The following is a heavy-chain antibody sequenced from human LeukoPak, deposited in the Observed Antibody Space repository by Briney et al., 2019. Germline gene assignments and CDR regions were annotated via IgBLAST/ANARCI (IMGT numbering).Heavy chain of an antibody. CDR3: ARDLEGHFDY. J-gene: IGHJ4*02. V-gene: IGHV3-53*01. Sequence: GGSLRLSCVASGLSVSSNYMTWVRQAPGKGLEWVSVIYSGGSTYYADSVKGRFTISRDNSKNTLYLQMNSLRAEDTAVYYCARDLEGHFDYWGQGTLVTVSS. CDR1: GLSVSSNY. CDR2: IYSGGST.